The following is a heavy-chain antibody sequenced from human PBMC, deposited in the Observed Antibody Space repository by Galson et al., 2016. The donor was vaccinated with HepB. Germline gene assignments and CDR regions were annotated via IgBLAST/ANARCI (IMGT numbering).Heavy chain of an antibody. CDR3: RYGMDV. CDR2: IKSKTDGGTT. CDR1: GFTFITGW. Sequence: SLRLPCAASGFTFITGWMSWVRQAPGKGLEWVGSIKSKTDGGTTDYAAPVKGRFSISRDDSKNTLYLQMNSLKTEDTAVCYCRYGMDVWGQGTTVTVSS. J-gene: IGHJ6*02. V-gene: IGHV3-15*01.